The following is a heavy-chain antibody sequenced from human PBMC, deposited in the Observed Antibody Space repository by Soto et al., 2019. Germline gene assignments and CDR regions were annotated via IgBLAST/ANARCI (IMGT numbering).Heavy chain of an antibody. Sequence: RLSCAASGFTFSSYGMHWVRQAPGKGLEWVAVISYDGSNKYYADSVKGRFTISRDNSKNRQYLQMNSLRAEDTAVYYCAKDGRRGGLVGVLMVYAHSDYWGQGTLVTVSS. CDR1: GFTFSSYG. V-gene: IGHV3-30*18. D-gene: IGHD2-8*01. CDR2: ISYDGSNK. J-gene: IGHJ4*02. CDR3: AKDGRRGGLVGVLMVYAHSDY.